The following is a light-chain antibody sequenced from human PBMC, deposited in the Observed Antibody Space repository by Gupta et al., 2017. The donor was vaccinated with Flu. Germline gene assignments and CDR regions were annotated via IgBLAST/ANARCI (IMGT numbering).Light chain of an antibody. J-gene: IGLJ3*02. CDR2: IRGDGSH. V-gene: IGLV4-69*01. CDR3: QTWGAGIGV. Sequence: SVHSNDDVAWHQQQPEKGPRYLMKIRGDGSHTKGDGIPDRFSGSSSGADRYLTISSLQSEDEADYYCQTWGAGIGVFGGGTKLTVL. CDR1: SVHSNDD.